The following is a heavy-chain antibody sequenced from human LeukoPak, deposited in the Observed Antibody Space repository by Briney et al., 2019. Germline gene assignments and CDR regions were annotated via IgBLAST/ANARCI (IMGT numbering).Heavy chain of an antibody. CDR1: GGSISSGGYY. D-gene: IGHD6-13*01. CDR3: AYSMGAAARENYYYYYYMDV. J-gene: IGHJ6*03. Sequence: PSETLSLTCTASGGSISSGGYYWSWIRQHPGKGLEWIGYIYYSGSTYYNPSLKSRVTISVNTSKNQFSLKLSSVTAADTAVYYCAYSMGAAARENYYYYYYMDVWGKGTTVTVSS. V-gene: IGHV4-31*03. CDR2: IYYSGST.